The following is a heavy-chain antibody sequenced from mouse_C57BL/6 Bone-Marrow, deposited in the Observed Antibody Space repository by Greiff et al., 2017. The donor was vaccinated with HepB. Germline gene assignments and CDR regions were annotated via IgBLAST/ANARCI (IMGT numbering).Heavy chain of an antibody. CDR2: IDPETGGT. V-gene: IGHV1-15*01. CDR1: GYTFTDYE. J-gene: IGHJ4*01. CDR3: TRWGTVVATDYYAMDY. Sequence: VKLVESGAELVRPGASVTLSCKASGYTFTDYEMHWVKQTPGHGLEWIGAIDPETGGTAYNQKFKGKAILTADKSSSTAYMELRSLTSEDSAVYYCTRWGTVVATDYYAMDYWGQGTSVTVSS. D-gene: IGHD1-1*01.